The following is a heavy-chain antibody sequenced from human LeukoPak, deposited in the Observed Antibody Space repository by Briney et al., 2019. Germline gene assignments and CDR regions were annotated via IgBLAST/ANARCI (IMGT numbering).Heavy chain of an antibody. Sequence: PSETLSLTCTVSGVSIRTYYWSWLRQPPGKGLEWIGYKSGAGRDLYNPSLKSRVTISVDASENQFSLSLRSVTAADTAVYYCARTAKYQLGGFDPWGQGTLVTVSS. CDR3: ARTAKYQLGGFDP. D-gene: IGHD3-16*01. V-gene: IGHV4-4*08. CDR1: GVSIRTYY. CDR2: KSGAGRD. J-gene: IGHJ5*02.